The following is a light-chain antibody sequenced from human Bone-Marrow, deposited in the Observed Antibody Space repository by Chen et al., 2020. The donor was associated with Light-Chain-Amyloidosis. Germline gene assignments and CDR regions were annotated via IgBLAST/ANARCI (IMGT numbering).Light chain of an antibody. Sequence: NFMLTQPHSVSESPGKTVIISCTRSGGSIASNYVQSYQHRPGSAPTTVIYEDNQRPSVVHDRFSGSIDSSSNSASLTIAGLKTDDEADYYCQSYDSTNRVFGGGTKLTVL. V-gene: IGLV6-57*03. CDR1: GGSIASNY. CDR3: QSYDSTNRV. J-gene: IGLJ3*02. CDR2: EDN.